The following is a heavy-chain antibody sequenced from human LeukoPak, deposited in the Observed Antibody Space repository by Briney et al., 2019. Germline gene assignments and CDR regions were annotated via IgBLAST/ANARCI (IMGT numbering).Heavy chain of an antibody. CDR2: IIPIFGTA. D-gene: IGHD2-15*01. CDR1: GGTCSSYA. J-gene: IGHJ4*02. V-gene: IGHV1-69*05. Sequence: SVKVSCKASGGTCSSYAISWVRQAPGQGLEWMGGIIPIFGTANYAQKFQGRVTITTDESTSTAYMELSSLRSEDTAVYYCARDQGCAERFDYWGQGTLVTVSS. CDR3: ARDQGCAERFDY.